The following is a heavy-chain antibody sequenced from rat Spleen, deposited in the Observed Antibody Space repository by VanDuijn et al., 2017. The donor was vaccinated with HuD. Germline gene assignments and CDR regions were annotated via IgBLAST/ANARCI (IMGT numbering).Heavy chain of an antibody. D-gene: IGHD1-4*01. J-gene: IGHJ2*01. CDR1: GFSLTSDN. CDR2: MWTNGNT. V-gene: IGHV2-30*01. Sequence: QVQLKESGPGLVQPSQTLSLTCTVSGFSLTSDNVHWVRQPTGKRLEWMGAMWTNGNTNYNSALKSRLSISRDTSKRQVYLKMNSLQTEDTATYYCARDPGSSGWGQGVMVTVSS. CDR3: ARDPGSSG.